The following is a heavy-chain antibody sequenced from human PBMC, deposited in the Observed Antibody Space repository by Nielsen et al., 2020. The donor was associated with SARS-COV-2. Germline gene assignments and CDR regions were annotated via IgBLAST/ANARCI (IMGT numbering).Heavy chain of an antibody. Sequence: GESLKISCAASGFIVSNNYMSWVRQAPGKGLEWVSVMYSAGTTYYADSVKGRFTISRHSSENSLYLQMNSLRADDTALYYCARGGYCSSSSCYNAFDVWGEVTMVLVSS. CDR1: GFIVSNNY. V-gene: IGHV3-53*04. D-gene: IGHD2-2*03. CDR3: ARGGYCSSSSCYNAFDV. CDR2: MYSAGTT. J-gene: IGHJ3*01.